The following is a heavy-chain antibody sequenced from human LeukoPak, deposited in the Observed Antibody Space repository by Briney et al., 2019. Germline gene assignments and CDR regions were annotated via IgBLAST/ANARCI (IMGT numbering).Heavy chain of an antibody. CDR2: IYSGGST. Sequence: AGGSLRLSCAASGFTVSSTYMSWVRQAPGKGLQWVSVIYSGGSTYYTDSVEGRFTISRDNSKNTLYLQMNSLRVEDTAVYYCARGYNGDYWGQGTLVTVSS. V-gene: IGHV3-66*02. CDR3: ARGYNGDY. J-gene: IGHJ4*02. D-gene: IGHD1-1*01. CDR1: GFTVSSTY.